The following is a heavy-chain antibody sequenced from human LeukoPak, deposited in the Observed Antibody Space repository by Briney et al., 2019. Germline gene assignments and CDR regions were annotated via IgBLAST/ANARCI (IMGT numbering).Heavy chain of an antibody. J-gene: IGHJ4*02. Sequence: GGSLRLSCAASGFTFSSYSMNWVRQAPGKGLEWVSYISSSGSTIYYADSVKGRFTISRDNAKNSLYLQMNSLRAEDTAVYYCARSDPKYSSGWYYWGQGTLVTVSS. V-gene: IGHV3-48*04. D-gene: IGHD6-19*01. CDR1: GFTFSSYS. CDR2: ISSSGSTI. CDR3: ARSDPKYSSGWYY.